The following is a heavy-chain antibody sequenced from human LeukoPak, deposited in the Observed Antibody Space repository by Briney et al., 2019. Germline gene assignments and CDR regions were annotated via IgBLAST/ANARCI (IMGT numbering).Heavy chain of an antibody. D-gene: IGHD3-16*02. V-gene: IGHV3-23*01. CDR1: GFTFSSYA. J-gene: IGHJ4*02. CDR2: ISDSGGST. CDR3: AKDRDYVWGSYRYPYYFDY. Sequence: PGGSLRLSCAASGFTFSSYAMSWVRQAPGKGLEWVSAISDSGGSTYYADSVKGRFTISRDNSKNTLYLQMNSLRAEDTAVYYCAKDRDYVWGSYRYPYYFDYWGQGTLVTVSS.